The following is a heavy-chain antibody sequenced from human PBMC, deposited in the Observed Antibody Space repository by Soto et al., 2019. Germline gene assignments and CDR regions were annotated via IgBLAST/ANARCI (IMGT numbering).Heavy chain of an antibody. CDR3: ARGGDLVAYGWFDP. J-gene: IGHJ5*02. Sequence: QLQLQESGSGLVKPSQTLSLTCAVSGGSISSGGYSWSWIRQPPGKGLEWIGYIYHSGSTYYNPSRKSRVTISVDRSKNQFSLKLSSVTAADTAVDYCARGGDLVAYGWFDPWGQGTLVTVSS. D-gene: IGHD2-8*02. CDR1: GGSISSGGYS. V-gene: IGHV4-30-2*01. CDR2: IYHSGST.